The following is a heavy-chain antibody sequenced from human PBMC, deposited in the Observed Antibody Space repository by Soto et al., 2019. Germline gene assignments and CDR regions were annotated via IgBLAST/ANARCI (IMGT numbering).Heavy chain of an antibody. CDR2: ISYDGSNK. Sequence: QVQLVESGGGVVQPGRSLRLSCAASGFTFSSYAMHWVRQAPGKGLEWVAVISYDGSNKYYADSVKGRFTISRDNSKNTLYLQMNSLRAEDTAVYYCARGRQGCETYYYDSSGYPLDYWGQGTLVTVSS. V-gene: IGHV3-30-3*01. CDR3: ARGRQGCETYYYDSSGYPLDY. D-gene: IGHD3-22*01. J-gene: IGHJ4*02. CDR1: GFTFSSYA.